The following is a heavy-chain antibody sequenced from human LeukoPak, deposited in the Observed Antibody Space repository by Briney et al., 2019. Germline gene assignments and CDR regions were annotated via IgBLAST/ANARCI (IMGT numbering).Heavy chain of an antibody. D-gene: IGHD3-22*01. CDR1: GFTFSSYW. J-gene: IGHJ4*02. CDR3: ARGEYDSLFDY. Sequence: GGSLRLSCAASGFTFSSYWMHWVRQAPGKGLVWVSRINTDGSSTSYADSVKGRFTISRDNAKNTLYLQMNSLRVEDTAVCYCARGEYDSLFDYWGQGTQVTVSS. V-gene: IGHV3-74*01. CDR2: INTDGSST.